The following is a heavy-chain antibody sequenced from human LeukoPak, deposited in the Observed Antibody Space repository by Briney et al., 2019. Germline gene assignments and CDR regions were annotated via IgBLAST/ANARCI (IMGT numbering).Heavy chain of an antibody. Sequence: GRSLRLSCAASGFTFSSYGMHWVRQAPGKGLEWVAVIWYDGSNKYYADSVKGRFTISRDNCKNTLYLQMSSLRAEDTAVYYCAGGDLRLGELLDYWGQGTLVTVSS. J-gene: IGHJ4*02. CDR3: AGGDLRLGELLDY. CDR2: IWYDGSNK. D-gene: IGHD3-16*01. CDR1: GFTFSSYG. V-gene: IGHV3-33*01.